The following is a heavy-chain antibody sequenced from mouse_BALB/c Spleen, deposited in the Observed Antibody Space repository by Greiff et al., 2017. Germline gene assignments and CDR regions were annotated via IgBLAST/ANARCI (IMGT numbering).Heavy chain of an antibody. CDR3: ARNDDYYGSSSYWYFDV. V-gene: IGHV2-4-1*01. CDR2: IWSGGST. D-gene: IGHD1-1*01. J-gene: IGHJ1*01. Sequence: VQLQQSGPGLVQPSQSLSITFTVSGFSLTSYGVHWVRQSPGKGLEWLGVIWSGGSTDYNAAFISRLSISKDNSKSQVFFKMNSLQADDTAIYYCARNDDYYGSSSYWYFDVWGAGTTVTVSS. CDR1: GFSLTSYG.